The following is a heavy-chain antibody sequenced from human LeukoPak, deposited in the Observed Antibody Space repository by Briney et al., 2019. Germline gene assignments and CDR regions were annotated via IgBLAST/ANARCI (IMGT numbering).Heavy chain of an antibody. Sequence: SETLSLTCTVSGGSISSYHWSWIRQPAGKGLEWIGRIYTSGSTNYNPSLKSRVTMSVDTSKNQFSLKLSSVTAADTAVYYCARDLYLNYYDSSGPLDYWGQGTLVTVSS. CDR2: IYTSGST. CDR1: GGSISSYH. D-gene: IGHD3-22*01. CDR3: ARDLYLNYYDSSGPLDY. J-gene: IGHJ4*02. V-gene: IGHV4-4*07.